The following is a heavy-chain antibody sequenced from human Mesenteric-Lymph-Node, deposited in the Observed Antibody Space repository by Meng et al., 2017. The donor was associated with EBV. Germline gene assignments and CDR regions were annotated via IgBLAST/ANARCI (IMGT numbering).Heavy chain of an antibody. CDR1: GDSMRGYF. J-gene: IGHJ4*02. Sequence: QGRWRECGPGLVKPSETLSLSCTVSGDSMRGYFWSWIRQPPGKGLEWIGYITYNGGTNYNPILKSRVTISVDTSKNLFSLKLTSVTAADTAVYYCARGQTVTIFSPFDYWGQGILVTVSS. CDR3: ARGQTVTIFSPFDY. CDR2: ITYNGGT. D-gene: IGHD5-24*01. V-gene: IGHV4-59*01.